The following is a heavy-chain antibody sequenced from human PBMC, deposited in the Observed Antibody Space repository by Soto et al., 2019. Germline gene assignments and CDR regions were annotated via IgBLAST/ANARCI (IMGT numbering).Heavy chain of an antibody. CDR2: IYSGGST. V-gene: IGHV3-53*01. Sequence: SGGSLRLSCAASGFTVSSNYMSWVRQAPGKGLEWVSVIYSGGSTYYADSVKGRFTISRDNSKNTLYLQMNSLRAEDTAVYYCARVDGYNLCYFDYWGQGTLVTVSS. CDR1: GFTVSSNY. J-gene: IGHJ4*02. D-gene: IGHD5-12*01. CDR3: ARVDGYNLCYFDY.